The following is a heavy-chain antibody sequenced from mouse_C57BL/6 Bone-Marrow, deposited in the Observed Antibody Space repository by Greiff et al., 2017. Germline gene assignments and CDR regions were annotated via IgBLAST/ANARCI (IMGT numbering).Heavy chain of an antibody. V-gene: IGHV1-85*01. CDR2: IYPRDGST. D-gene: IGHD1-1*01. CDR1: GYTFTSYD. Sequence: VKLMESGPELVKPGASVKLSCKASGYTFTSYDINWVKQRPGPGLEWIGWIYPRDGSTKYNEKFKGKATLTVDTSSSTAYMELHSLTSEDSAVYFCARDYGSSYWYFDVWGTGTTVTVSS. J-gene: IGHJ1*03. CDR3: ARDYGSSYWYFDV.